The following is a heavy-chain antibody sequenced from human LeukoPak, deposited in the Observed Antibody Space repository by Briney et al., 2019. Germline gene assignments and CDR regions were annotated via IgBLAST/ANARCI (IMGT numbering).Heavy chain of an antibody. J-gene: IGHJ4*02. CDR2: IYTSGST. V-gene: IGHV4-4*07. D-gene: IGHD2-15*01. Sequence: PSETLSLTCTVSGGSISSYYWSWIRQPAGKGLEWIGRIYTSGSTNYNPSLKSRVTMSVDTSKNQFSLKLSSVTAADTAVYYCARDEYCSGGSCYYYWGQGTLVTVSS. CDR1: GGSISSYY. CDR3: ARDEYCSGGSCYYY.